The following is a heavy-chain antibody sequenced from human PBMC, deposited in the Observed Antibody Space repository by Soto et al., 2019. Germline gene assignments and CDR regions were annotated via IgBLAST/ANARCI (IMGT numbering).Heavy chain of an antibody. J-gene: IGHJ3*01. CDR2: IYYIGST. CDR3: ERDFMLRGVMSAFDL. V-gene: IGHV4-31*03. D-gene: IGHD3-10*01. Sequence: PSEILSLTCTVSGGSISSGGYYWSWIRQHPGKGLAWIGYIYYIGSTYYNPSLKSRVTISVDTSKNQFSLKLSSVTAAHTAVYYCERDFMLRGVMSAFDLWGQGTMVNVSS. CDR1: GGSISSGGYY.